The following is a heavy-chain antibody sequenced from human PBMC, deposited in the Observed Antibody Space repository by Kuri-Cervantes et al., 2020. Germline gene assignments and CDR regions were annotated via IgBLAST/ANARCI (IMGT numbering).Heavy chain of an antibody. CDR3: ASSSGSWGGSAFDI. J-gene: IGHJ3*02. CDR2: INTNTGNP. Sequence: ASVKVSCKASGYSFTTYGMNWVPQAPGQGLEWMGWINTNTGNPTYAQGFTGRFVFSLDTSVSTAYLQISSLKAEDTAVYYCASSSGSWGGSAFDIWGQGTMVTVSS. D-gene: IGHD1-26*01. CDR1: GYSFTTYG. V-gene: IGHV7-4-1*02.